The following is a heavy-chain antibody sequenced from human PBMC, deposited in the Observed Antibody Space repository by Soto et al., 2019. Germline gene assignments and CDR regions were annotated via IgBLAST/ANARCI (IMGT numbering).Heavy chain of an antibody. CDR1: GFTFSSYA. CDR2: ISGGDRSA. V-gene: IGHV3-23*01. Sequence: GGSLRLSCAASGFTFSSYAMGGGRQAPGKGLEWCSAISGGDRSAYYADSVKGRFTISRDSSKNTLYLRVNSLRAEDTAIYYCASRYYGDYPYYYYGMDVWGQGTTVTVSS. CDR3: ASRYYGDYPYYYYGMDV. J-gene: IGHJ6*02. D-gene: IGHD4-17*01.